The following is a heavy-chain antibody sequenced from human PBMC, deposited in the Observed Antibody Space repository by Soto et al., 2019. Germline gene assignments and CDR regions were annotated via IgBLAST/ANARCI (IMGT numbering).Heavy chain of an antibody. CDR3: ARESIKAEKYYYYYYGMDV. CDR2: IYYSGST. Sequence: PSETLSLTCTVSGGSISSYYWSWIRQPPGKGLEWIGYIYYSGSTNYNPSLKSRVTISVDTSKNQFSLKLSSVTAADTAVYYCARESIKAEKYYYYYYGMDVWGQGTTVTVS. V-gene: IGHV4-59*01. D-gene: IGHD6-6*01. J-gene: IGHJ6*02. CDR1: GGSISSYY.